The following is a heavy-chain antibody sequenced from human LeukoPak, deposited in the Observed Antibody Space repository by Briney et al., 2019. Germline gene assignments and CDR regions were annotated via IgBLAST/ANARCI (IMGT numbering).Heavy chain of an antibody. CDR2: ISSSSSYT. V-gene: IGHV3-11*06. Sequence: PGGSLRLSCAASGFTFSDYYMSWIRQAPGKGLAWVSYISSSSSYTNYGDSVKGRFTISRDNAKNSLYLQMNSLRAEDTAVYYCARASIYYYDSSGAPPPGNYFDYWGQGTLVTVSS. D-gene: IGHD3-22*01. J-gene: IGHJ4*02. CDR3: ARASIYYYDSSGAPPPGNYFDY. CDR1: GFTFSDYY.